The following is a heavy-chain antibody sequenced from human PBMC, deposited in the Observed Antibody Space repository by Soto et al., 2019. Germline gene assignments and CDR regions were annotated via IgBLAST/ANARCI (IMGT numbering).Heavy chain of an antibody. CDR3: ARHGDYYGSGSYYRHNWFDP. CDR1: GVSISSYY. CDR2: IYYSGST. Sequence: SETLSLTCTVSGVSISSYYWSWIRQPPGKGLEWIGYIYYSGSTNYNPSLKSRVTISVDTSKNQFSLKLSSVTAADTAVYYCARHGDYYGSGSYYRHNWFDPWGQGTLVTVSS. J-gene: IGHJ5*02. V-gene: IGHV4-59*08. D-gene: IGHD3-10*01.